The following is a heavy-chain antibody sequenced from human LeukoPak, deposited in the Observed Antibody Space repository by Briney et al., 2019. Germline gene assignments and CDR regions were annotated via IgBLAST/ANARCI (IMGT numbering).Heavy chain of an antibody. Sequence: GGSLRLSCAASGFTFSSYNMNWVRQAPGKGLEWVANIKQDGSEKYYVDSVKGRFTISRDNAKNSLYLQMNSLRAEDTALYYCAKAYSSSSSPGSFDPWGQGTLVTVSS. CDR2: IKQDGSEK. CDR1: GFTFSSYN. CDR3: AKAYSSSSSPGSFDP. J-gene: IGHJ5*02. D-gene: IGHD6-13*01. V-gene: IGHV3-7*03.